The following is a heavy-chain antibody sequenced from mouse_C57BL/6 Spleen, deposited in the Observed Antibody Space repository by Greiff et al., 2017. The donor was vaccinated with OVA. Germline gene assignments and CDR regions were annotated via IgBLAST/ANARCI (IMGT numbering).Heavy chain of an antibody. J-gene: IGHJ2*01. CDR1: GYTFTSYW. CDR3: ARKTTVYFDY. V-gene: IGHV1-59*01. Sequence: QVQLQQPGAELVRPGTSVKLSCKASGYTFTSYWMHWVKQRPGQGLEWIGVIDPSDSYTNYNQKFKGKATLTVDTSSSTAYMQLSSLTSEDSAVYYCARKTTVYFDYWGQGTTLTVSS. CDR2: IDPSDSYT. D-gene: IGHD1-1*01.